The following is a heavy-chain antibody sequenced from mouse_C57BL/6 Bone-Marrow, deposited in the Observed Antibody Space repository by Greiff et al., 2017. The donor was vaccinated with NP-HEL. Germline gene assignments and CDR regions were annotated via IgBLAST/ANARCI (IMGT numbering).Heavy chain of an antibody. CDR2: IWTVGGT. D-gene: IGHD2-3*01. Sequence: VQLQESGPGLVAPSQSLSITCTVSGFSLTSYAISWVRQPPGKGLEWLGVIWTVGGTNYNSALKSRLSISKDNSKSQVFLKMNSLQTDDTARYYCARKGGWFWYFDVWGTGTTVTVSS. CDR3: ARKGGWFWYFDV. CDR1: GFSLTSYA. V-gene: IGHV2-9-1*01. J-gene: IGHJ1*03.